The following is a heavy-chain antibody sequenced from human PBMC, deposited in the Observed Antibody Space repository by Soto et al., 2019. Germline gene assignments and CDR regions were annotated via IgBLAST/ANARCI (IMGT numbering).Heavy chain of an antibody. D-gene: IGHD1-1*01. V-gene: IGHV4-30-4*01. CDR1: GGSISSGDYY. CDR2: IYYSGST. J-gene: IGHJ4*02. CDR3: ARGEMATTDFDY. Sequence: SETLSLTCTVSGGSISSGDYYWSWISQPPGKGLEWIGYIYYSGSTYYNPSLKSRVTISVDTSKNQFSLKLSSVTAADTAVYYCARGEMATTDFDYWGQGTLVTVSS.